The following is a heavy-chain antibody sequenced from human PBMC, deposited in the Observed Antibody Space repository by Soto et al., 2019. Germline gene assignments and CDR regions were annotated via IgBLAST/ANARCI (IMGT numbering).Heavy chain of an antibody. CDR3: AKATATGGGAFEI. CDR2: ILVGGST. D-gene: IGHD2-8*02. J-gene: IGHJ3*02. Sequence: GGSLRLSCAVSGFICSSYDMSWVRQDPGKGLEWVSTILVGGSTHYEDSVKGRFTISRDTSKNTVYLQMNSLAAGDTAVYYCAKATATGGGAFEIGGQGTMVTVSS. V-gene: IGHV3-23*01. CDR1: GFICSSYD.